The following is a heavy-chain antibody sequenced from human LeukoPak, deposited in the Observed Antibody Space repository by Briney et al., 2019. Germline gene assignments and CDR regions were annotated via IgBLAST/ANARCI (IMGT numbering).Heavy chain of an antibody. J-gene: IGHJ4*02. CDR3: ARSIAAAGHFDY. V-gene: IGHV1-2*02. Sequence: ASVKVSCKASGYTFIGYYMHWVRQAPGQGLEWMGWINPNSGGTNYAQKFQGRVTMTRDTSISTAYMELSRLRSDDTAVYYCARSIAAAGHFDYWGKGTLVTVSS. CDR2: INPNSGGT. CDR1: GYTFIGYY. D-gene: IGHD6-13*01.